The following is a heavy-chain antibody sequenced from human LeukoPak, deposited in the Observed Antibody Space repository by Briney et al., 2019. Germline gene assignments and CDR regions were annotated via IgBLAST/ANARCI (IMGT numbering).Heavy chain of an antibody. V-gene: IGHV3-23*01. CDR1: GITLSNYA. Sequence: PGGSLRLSCVVSGITLSNYAMSCVRQAPGKGLEWGSGLGGGGRGTKYADSVKGRFTISTDNSKKELFMKMNSLRAEETAVYFCAKRGVVIRGFLIGFHTEAYYFDSWGQGILVTVSS. J-gene: IGHJ4*02. CDR3: AKRGVVIRGFLIGFHTEAYYFDS. CDR2: LGGGGRGT. D-gene: IGHD3-10*01.